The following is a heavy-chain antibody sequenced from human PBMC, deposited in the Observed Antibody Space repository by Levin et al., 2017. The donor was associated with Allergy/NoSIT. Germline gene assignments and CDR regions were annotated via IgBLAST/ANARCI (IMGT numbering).Heavy chain of an antibody. CDR1: GFTFSSYG. D-gene: IGHD5-12*01. CDR2: ISYDGSNK. J-gene: IGHJ4*02. CDR3: AKDLIVATTYFDY. V-gene: IGHV3-30*18. Sequence: GGSLRLSCAASGFTFSSYGMHWVRQAPGKGLEWVAVISYDGSNKYYADSVKGRFTISRDNSKNTLYLQMNSLRAEDTAVYYCAKDLIVATTYFDYWGQGTLVTVSS.